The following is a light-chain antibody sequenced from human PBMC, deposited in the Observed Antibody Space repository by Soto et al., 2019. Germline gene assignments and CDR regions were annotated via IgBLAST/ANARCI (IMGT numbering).Light chain of an antibody. CDR3: QQSYNMPIT. V-gene: IGKV1-39*01. CDR1: QSISNY. J-gene: IGKJ5*01. Sequence: DIQMTQSPSSLSASVGDRVTITCRASQSISNYLNWYQQKPGKAPKCLIYAASSLQSGVPSRFSGSGSGTDFTLTISSLQPEDFATYYCQQSYNMPITFGQGTRLEIK. CDR2: AAS.